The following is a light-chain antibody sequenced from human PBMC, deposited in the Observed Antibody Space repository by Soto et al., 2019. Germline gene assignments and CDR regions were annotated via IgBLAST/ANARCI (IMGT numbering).Light chain of an antibody. Sequence: EIVLTHSPGTLSLSPGERATLSCRASQSVSSTYLAWYQQNPGQGPRLLIYGASSRATGIPDRFSGSGSGTDFTLTISRLEPEDFALYYCQQYGSVPITFGAGTKVEI. CDR3: QQYGSVPIT. CDR1: QSVSSTY. V-gene: IGKV3-20*01. J-gene: IGKJ4*01. CDR2: GAS.